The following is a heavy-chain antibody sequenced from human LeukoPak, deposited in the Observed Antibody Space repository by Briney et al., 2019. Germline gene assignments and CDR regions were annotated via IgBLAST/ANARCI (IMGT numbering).Heavy chain of an antibody. CDR1: GFTFSRYW. CDR3: ARVITVYNDYEEVAEYFQH. J-gene: IGHJ1*01. Sequence: GGSLRLSCAASGFTFSRYWMSWVRQAPGKGLEWVANIKEDGSDKYYVDSVKGRFTISRDNSKNSLHLQMNSLRAEDTAVYYCARVITVYNDYEEVAEYFQHWGQGTLVIVSS. D-gene: IGHD4-17*01. V-gene: IGHV3-7*01. CDR2: IKEDGSDK.